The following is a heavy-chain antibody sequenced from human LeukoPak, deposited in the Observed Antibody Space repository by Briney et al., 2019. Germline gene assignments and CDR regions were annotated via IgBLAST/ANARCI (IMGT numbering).Heavy chain of an antibody. CDR2: IYHSGST. J-gene: IGHJ3*02. CDR1: GGSISSGGYY. CDR3: AKGTWAPSADI. D-gene: IGHD6-25*01. V-gene: IGHV4-30-2*01. Sequence: PSETLSLTCTVSGGSISSGGYYWSWIRQPPGKGLEWIGYIYHSGSTYYNPSLKSRVTISVDRSKNQFSLKLSSVTAADTAVYYCAKGTWAPSADIWGQGTMVTVSS.